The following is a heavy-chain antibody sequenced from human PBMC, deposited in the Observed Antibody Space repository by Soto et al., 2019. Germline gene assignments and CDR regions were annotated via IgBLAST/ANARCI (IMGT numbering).Heavy chain of an antibody. CDR1: GFTFSSYS. J-gene: IGHJ4*02. V-gene: IGHV3-33*08. D-gene: IGHD6-19*01. CDR2: IWYDGSNK. CDR3: ARSQEVGIAVADIDY. Sequence: GGSLRLSCAASGFTFSSYSMNWVLQAPGKGLEWVAVIWYDGSNKYYADSVKGRFTISRDNSKNTLYLQMNSLRAEDTAVYYCARSQEVGIAVADIDYWGQGTLVTVSS.